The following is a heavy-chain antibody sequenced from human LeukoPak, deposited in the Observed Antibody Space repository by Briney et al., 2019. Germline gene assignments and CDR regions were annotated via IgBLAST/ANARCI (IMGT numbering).Heavy chain of an antibody. CDR2: FYYSGSP. CDR1: AXSISSYS. J-gene: IGHJ4*02. V-gene: IGHV4-59*12. CDR3: GRSAFLLRAPGLYYFDY. Sequence: SETMSLTCTVSAXSISSYSGSCIRQPPRKGLEWTGYFYYSGSPNSNPSLKGRATMSLTTPQTQFSLHLRAVTVAAPAGYYCGRSAFLLRAPGLYYFDYWGQGTRVAVSS. D-gene: IGHD3/OR15-3a*01.